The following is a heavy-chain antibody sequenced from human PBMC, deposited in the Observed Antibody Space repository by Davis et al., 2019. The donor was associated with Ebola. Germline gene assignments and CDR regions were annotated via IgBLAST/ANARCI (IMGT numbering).Heavy chain of an antibody. CDR1: GGSISSSSYY. D-gene: IGHD3-9*01. CDR3: ARGYDILTGYLPAPRGFDY. Sequence: PSETLSLTCTVSGGSISSSSYYWGWIRQPPGKGLEWIGSIYYSGSTYYNPSLKSRVTISVDTSKNQFSLKLSSVTAADTAVYYCARGYDILTGYLPAPRGFDYWGQGTLVTVSS. CDR2: IYYSGST. J-gene: IGHJ4*02. V-gene: IGHV4-39*01.